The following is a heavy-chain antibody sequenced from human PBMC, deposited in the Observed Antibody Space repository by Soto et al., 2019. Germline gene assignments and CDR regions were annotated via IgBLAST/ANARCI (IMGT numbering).Heavy chain of an antibody. CDR1: GFTFSSYW. Sequence: EVQLVESGGGLVQPGGSLRLSCEASGFTFSSYWMYWVRQAPGKGLVWVSRTNSDGSDTSYADSVKGRFTISRDNAKNTLYLQMNSLRAEDPAVYYCARDRGWSLFDYWGQGTLVTVSS. V-gene: IGHV3-74*01. D-gene: IGHD6-19*01. CDR2: TNSDGSDT. CDR3: ARDRGWSLFDY. J-gene: IGHJ4*02.